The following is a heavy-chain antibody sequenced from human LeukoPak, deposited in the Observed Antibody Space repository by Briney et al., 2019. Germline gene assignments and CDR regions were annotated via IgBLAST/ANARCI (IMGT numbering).Heavy chain of an antibody. CDR1: GFSFSKYN. Sequence: GGSLRLSCAASGFSFSKYNMNWVRQAPGKGLVWVSGLNSDGSITGYVDSVKGRFTISRDNAKNTLYLQMNTLRAEDTAVYYCARGGYGAYMGWGQGNLVTVSS. CDR2: LNSDGSIT. D-gene: IGHD4-17*01. J-gene: IGHJ4*02. CDR3: ARGGYGAYMG. V-gene: IGHV3-74*01.